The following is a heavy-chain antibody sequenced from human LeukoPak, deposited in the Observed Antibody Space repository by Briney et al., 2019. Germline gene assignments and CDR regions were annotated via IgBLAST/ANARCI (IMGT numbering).Heavy chain of an antibody. CDR1: GFTFSSYG. Sequence: GGSLRLSCAAPGFTFSSYGMHWVRQAPGKGLEWVAVISYDGSNKYYADSVKGRFTISRDNSKNTLYLQMNSLRPEDTAVYYCARGHNYDFWNGAGPDWGQGTLVIVSS. V-gene: IGHV3-30*03. CDR3: ARGHNYDFWNGAGPD. CDR2: ISYDGSNK. J-gene: IGHJ4*02. D-gene: IGHD3-3*01.